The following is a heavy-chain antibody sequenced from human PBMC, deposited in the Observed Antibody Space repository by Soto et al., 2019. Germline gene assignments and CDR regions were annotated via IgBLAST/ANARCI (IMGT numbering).Heavy chain of an antibody. J-gene: IGHJ4*02. D-gene: IGHD1-1*01. Sequence: EPLSLHCNVSGGSISGYYWSWIRQPAGKGVELIVLMYNSERTNYNPSLKSRVTMSMDTSKNQFSLKLTSVTAADTAVYFCAREPIDNSYFDXWGQGTLVTVSX. CDR3: AREPIDNSYFDX. V-gene: IGHV4-4*07. CDR1: GGSISGYY. CDR2: MYNSERT.